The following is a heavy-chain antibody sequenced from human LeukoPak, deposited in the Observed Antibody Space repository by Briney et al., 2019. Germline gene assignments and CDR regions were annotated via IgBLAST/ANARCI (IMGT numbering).Heavy chain of an antibody. Sequence: HPGGSLRLSCAASGFTFSSYAMNWVRQAPGKGLEWVSAISGSGGSTYYAKSVKGRFTISRDNPRNTLYLQMNSLRAEDTAEYYCANHYSGGWSHFDYWGQGILVTVSS. D-gene: IGHD6-19*01. CDR2: ISGSGGST. V-gene: IGHV3-23*01. CDR3: ANHYSGGWSHFDY. J-gene: IGHJ4*02. CDR1: GFTFSSYA.